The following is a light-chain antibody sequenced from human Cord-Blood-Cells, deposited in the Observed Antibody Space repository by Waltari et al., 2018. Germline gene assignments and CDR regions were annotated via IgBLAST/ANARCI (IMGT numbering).Light chain of an antibody. CDR2: GAS. V-gene: IGKV3-20*01. J-gene: IGKJ2*03. Sequence: EIVFPQSPGPTSLSQGERSTLSCRASQSVSSSYLAWYQQTPGQAPRLLIYGASSRATGIPDRFSGSGSGTDFTLTISRLEPEDFAVYYCQQYGSSPYSFGQGTKLEIK. CDR3: QQYGSSPYS. CDR1: QSVSSSY.